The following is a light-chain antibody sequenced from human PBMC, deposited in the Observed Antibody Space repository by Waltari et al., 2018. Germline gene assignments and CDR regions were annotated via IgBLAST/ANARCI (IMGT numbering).Light chain of an antibody. V-gene: IGLV1-40*01. CDR3: QCYDTTLDGWV. CDR2: GNN. Sequence: QSVLTQPPSVSGAPGQRVTISCTGTRSNIGAGYEIHWYHQFQGTAPKLLIYGNNYRPSGVPDRVSGAKAGTSGSLAITGLQAEDEADYYCQCYDTTLDGWVFGGGTRLTVL. CDR1: RSNIGAGYE. J-gene: IGLJ3*02.